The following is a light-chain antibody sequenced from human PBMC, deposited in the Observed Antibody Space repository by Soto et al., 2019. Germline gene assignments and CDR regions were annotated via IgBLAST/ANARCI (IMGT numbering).Light chain of an antibody. J-gene: IGKJ4*01. CDR1: QSVSSSY. CDR3: QQRRNWLT. CDR2: DAS. Sequence: EIVLTQSPGTLSVSPGERATLSWRASQSVSSSYLAWYQQKPGQAPRLLIYDASNRATGIPARLSGSGSGTDFTLTISSLEPEDFAVYYCQQRRNWLTFGGGTKVDI. V-gene: IGKV3D-20*02.